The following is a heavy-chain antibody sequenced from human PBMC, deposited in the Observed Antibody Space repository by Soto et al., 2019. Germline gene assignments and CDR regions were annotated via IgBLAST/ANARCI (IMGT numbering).Heavy chain of an antibody. CDR2: ISDDGSTK. V-gene: IGHV3-30-3*01. CDR1: GFIFSSYP. Sequence: QVQLVESGGGVVQPGRSLRLSCAASGFIFSSYPMHWVRQAPGKGLEWVAVISDDGSTKYYADSVKGRFTISRDNSKNTVDLQMNSLSAEDTAVYYCTRADVTVTLSVFDPWGQGTLVTVSS. CDR3: TRADVTVTLSVFDP. D-gene: IGHD4-17*01. J-gene: IGHJ5*02.